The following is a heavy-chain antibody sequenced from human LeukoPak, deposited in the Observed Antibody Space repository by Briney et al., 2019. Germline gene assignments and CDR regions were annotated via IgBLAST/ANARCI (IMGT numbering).Heavy chain of an antibody. V-gene: IGHV4-59*08. CDR3: ARLSLHCSGGSCYRGAFDS. CDR2: VYYSGVT. J-gene: IGHJ4*02. D-gene: IGHD2-15*01. Sequence: PSETLSLTCTVSGGSTGSDYWSWIRQPPGKGLEWIAYVYYSGVTSYNPSLKSRVAISIDTSKNQFSLNLSSMTAADTAVYYCARLSLHCSGGSCYRGAFDSWGQGTLVTVSS. CDR1: GGSTGSDY.